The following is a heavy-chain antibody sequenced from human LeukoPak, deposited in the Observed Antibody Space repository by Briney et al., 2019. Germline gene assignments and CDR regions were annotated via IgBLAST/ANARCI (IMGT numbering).Heavy chain of an antibody. CDR1: GFTFSSYA. CDR2: ITGGGGGT. D-gene: IGHD6-19*01. Sequence: GRSLRLSCAASGFTFSSYAMSWVRQAPGKGLEWVSTITGGGGGTYYADSVKGRFTISRDNSKNTVYLQMNSLRAEDTAVYYCAKSSGWPYYFDYWGQVTLVTVST. CDR3: AKSSGWPYYFDY. V-gene: IGHV3-23*01. J-gene: IGHJ4*02.